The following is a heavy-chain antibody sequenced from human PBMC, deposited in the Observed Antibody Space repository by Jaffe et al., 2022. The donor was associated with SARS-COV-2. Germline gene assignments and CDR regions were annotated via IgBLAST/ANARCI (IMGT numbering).Heavy chain of an antibody. CDR1: GFSLSTRGVG. V-gene: IGHV2-5*02. CDR2: IYGDGDK. D-gene: IGHD5-12*01. Sequence: QITLKESGPTRVKPTQTLTLTCTFSGFSLSTRGVGVGWIRQPPGKALEWLALIYGDGDKRYNPSLNSRLTITKDTSIRQVVLTVTNVDPADTATYYCAHLFGYSVPDFWGQGTLVTVSS. CDR3: AHLFGYSVPDF. J-gene: IGHJ4*02.